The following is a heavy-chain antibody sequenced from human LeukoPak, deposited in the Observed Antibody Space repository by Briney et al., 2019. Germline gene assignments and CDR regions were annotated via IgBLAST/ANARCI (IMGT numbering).Heavy chain of an antibody. CDR3: ARDQSYSSGWYREGFPFDY. J-gene: IGHJ4*02. D-gene: IGHD6-19*01. V-gene: IGHV3-23*01. Sequence: SGGSLRLSCAASGFTFSSYAMSWVRQAPGKGLEWVSAISGSGGSTYYADSVKGRFTISRDNAKNSLYLQMNSLRAEDTAVYYCARDQSYSSGWYREGFPFDYWGQGTLVTVSS. CDR2: ISGSGGST. CDR1: GFTFSSYA.